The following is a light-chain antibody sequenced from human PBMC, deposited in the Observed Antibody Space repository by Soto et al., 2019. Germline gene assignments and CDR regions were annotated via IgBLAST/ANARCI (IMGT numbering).Light chain of an antibody. CDR3: CSYAGGNTPVV. CDR1: SRDVGLYDF. CDR2: DGS. J-gene: IGLJ2*01. Sequence: QSALTQPASVSGSPGQSITISCTGTSRDVGLYDFVSWFQQHPGKAPKLLIYDGSERPSGVSNRFSASESGNTASLTISGLQAEDEADYYCCSYAGGNTPVVFGGGTKLTVL. V-gene: IGLV2-23*01.